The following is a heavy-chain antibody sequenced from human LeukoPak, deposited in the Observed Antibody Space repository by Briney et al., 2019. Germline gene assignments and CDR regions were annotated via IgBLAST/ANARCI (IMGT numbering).Heavy chain of an antibody. CDR2: IYYSGST. D-gene: IGHD3-9*01. CDR3: ASYNDILTDYYLGPFDY. V-gene: IGHV4-39*07. J-gene: IGHJ4*02. CDR1: GGSISSSSYY. Sequence: SETLSLTCTVSGGSISSSSYYWGWIRQPPGKGLEWIGSIYYSGSTYYNPSLKSRVTISVDTSKNQFSLKLSSVTAADTAVYYCASYNDILTDYYLGPFDYWGQGTLVTVSS.